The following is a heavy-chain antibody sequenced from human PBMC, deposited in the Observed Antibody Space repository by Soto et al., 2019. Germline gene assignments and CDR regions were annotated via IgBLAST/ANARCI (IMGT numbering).Heavy chain of an antibody. V-gene: IGHV3-43*01. D-gene: IGHD6-19*01. CDR2: ISWDGGST. Sequence: PGGSLRLSCAASGFTFDDYTMHWVRQAPGKGLEWVSLISWDGGSTYYADSVKGRFTISRDNSKNSLYLQMNSLRTEDTALYYCAKAAPPNSSGWYGYFQHWGQGTLVTAPQ. CDR1: GFTFDDYT. J-gene: IGHJ1*01. CDR3: AKAAPPNSSGWYGYFQH.